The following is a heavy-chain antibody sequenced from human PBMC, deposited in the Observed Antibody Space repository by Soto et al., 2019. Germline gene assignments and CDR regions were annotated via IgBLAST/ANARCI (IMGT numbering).Heavy chain of an antibody. Sequence: GGSLRLSCASSGFTFSSYAMSWVRQAPGKGLEWVSAISGSGGSTYYADSVKGRFTISRDNSKNTLYLQMNSLRAEDTAVYYCAKEWYYDILTGYYGGSDYWGQGTLVTVSS. CDR2: ISGSGGST. V-gene: IGHV3-23*01. CDR1: GFTFSSYA. CDR3: AKEWYYDILTGYYGGSDY. J-gene: IGHJ4*02. D-gene: IGHD3-9*01.